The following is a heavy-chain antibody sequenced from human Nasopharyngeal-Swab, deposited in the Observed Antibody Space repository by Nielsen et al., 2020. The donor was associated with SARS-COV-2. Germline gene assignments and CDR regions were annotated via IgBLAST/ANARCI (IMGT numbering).Heavy chain of an antibody. CDR2: ISAFNGNT. V-gene: IGHV1-18*01. CDR1: GYTFTSYA. CDR3: SRRGLWFGDLLSD. Sequence: ASVKVSCKASGYTFTSYAMHWVRQAPGQRLEWMGWISAFNGNTNYAQKFQDRVTLTTDTSTSTAYMEVRSLRSDDTAVYYCSRRGLWFGDLLSDWGQGTLVTVSS. D-gene: IGHD3-10*01. J-gene: IGHJ4*02.